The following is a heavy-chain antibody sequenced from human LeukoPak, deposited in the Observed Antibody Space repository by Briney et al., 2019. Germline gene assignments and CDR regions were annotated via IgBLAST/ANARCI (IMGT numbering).Heavy chain of an antibody. CDR2: ISSSSSTI. J-gene: IGHJ4*02. Sequence: GGSLRLSCAASGFTFSSYSMNWVRQAPGKGLEWVSYISSSSSTIYYADSVKGRFTISRDNAKNSLYLQMNSMRAEDTAVYYCARVLHKRNYDSSTYYGYWGQGTLVTVSS. CDR3: ARVLHKRNYDSSTYYGY. D-gene: IGHD3-22*01. CDR1: GFTFSSYS. V-gene: IGHV3-48*01.